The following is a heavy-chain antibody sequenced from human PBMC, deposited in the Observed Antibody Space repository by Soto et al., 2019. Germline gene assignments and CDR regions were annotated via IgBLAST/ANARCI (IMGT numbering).Heavy chain of an antibody. J-gene: IGHJ4*02. CDR3: ARTISRILLDY. V-gene: IGHV4-31*03. Sequence: NPSETLSLTCTVSGGSISIGGYYLSWIRQHPGKGLEWIGYIYYSGSTYYNPSLKSRVTISVDTSKNQFSLKLSSVTAADTAVYYCARTISRILLDYSGQGTLVTVSS. CDR1: GGSISIGGYY. CDR2: IYYSGST.